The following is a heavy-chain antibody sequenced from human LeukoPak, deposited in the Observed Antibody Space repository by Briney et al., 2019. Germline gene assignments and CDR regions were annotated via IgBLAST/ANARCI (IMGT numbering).Heavy chain of an antibody. CDR1: GGSISSGGYY. V-gene: IGHV4-31*03. CDR3: ARDRYYYDSSGYLFQYFDY. CDR2: IYYSGST. J-gene: IGHJ4*02. D-gene: IGHD3-22*01. Sequence: SETLSLTCTVSGGSISSGGYYWSWIRQHPGKGLEWIGYIYYSGSTYYNPSLKSRVTISVDTSKNQFSLKLSSVTAADTAVYYCARDRYYYDSSGYLFQYFDYWGQGTLVTVSS.